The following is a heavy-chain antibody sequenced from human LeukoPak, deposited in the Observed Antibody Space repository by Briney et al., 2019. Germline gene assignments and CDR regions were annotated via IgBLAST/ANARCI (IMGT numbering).Heavy chain of an antibody. CDR2: IYTSGSI. D-gene: IGHD3-10*01. V-gene: IGHV4-61*02. Sequence: SQTLSLTCTVSGGSISSGSYYWSWIRQPAGKGLEWIGRIYTSGSINYNPSLKSRVTISVDTSKNQFSLKLSSVTAADTAVYYCARDRGKWGSGSYYSYWFDPWGQGTLVTVSS. CDR3: ARDRGKWGSGSYYSYWFDP. CDR1: GGSISSGSYY. J-gene: IGHJ5*02.